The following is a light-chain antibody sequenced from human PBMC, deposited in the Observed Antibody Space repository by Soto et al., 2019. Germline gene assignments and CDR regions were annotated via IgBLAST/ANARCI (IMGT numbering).Light chain of an antibody. V-gene: IGKV3-15*01. Sequence: VMTHTPAILTVSPGESATLCCRASETGATSLAWYQQKPGQAARLLISGASTRAAGISDRFRGSGSGTEFTPTTSSLLSEDSAIYYCQQYFEWSPMTFGQGTKV. CDR1: ETGATS. CDR2: GAS. CDR3: QQYFEWSPMT. J-gene: IGKJ1*01.